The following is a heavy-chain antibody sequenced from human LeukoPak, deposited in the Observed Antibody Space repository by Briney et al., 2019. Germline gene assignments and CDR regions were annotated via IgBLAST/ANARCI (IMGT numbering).Heavy chain of an antibody. D-gene: IGHD5-18*01. Sequence: SETLSLTCAVYGGSFSGYYWSWIRQPPGKGLEWIGEINHSGSTNYNPSLKSRVTISVDTSKNQFSLKLSSVTAADTAVYYCARGNPHSSGYSYVDYWGQGTLVTVSS. CDR2: INHSGST. CDR3: ARGNPHSSGYSYVDY. J-gene: IGHJ4*02. V-gene: IGHV4-34*01. CDR1: GGSFSGYY.